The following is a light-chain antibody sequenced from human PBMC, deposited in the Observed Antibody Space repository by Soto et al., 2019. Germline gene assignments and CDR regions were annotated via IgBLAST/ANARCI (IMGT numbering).Light chain of an antibody. Sequence: EIVLTQSPGTLSLSPGERATLSCRASQSVSSTYLIWYQQKPGQAPRLLIHDTSKRATGIPARFSGSGSGTDFTLTISSLEPEDFAVYYCQQRSNWPIITFGHGTRLEIK. J-gene: IGKJ5*01. V-gene: IGKV3D-20*02. CDR2: DTS. CDR3: QQRSNWPIIT. CDR1: QSVSSTY.